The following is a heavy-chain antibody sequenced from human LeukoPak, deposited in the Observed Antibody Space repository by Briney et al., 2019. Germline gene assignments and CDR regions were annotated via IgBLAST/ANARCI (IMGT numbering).Heavy chain of an antibody. CDR2: INQDGTEK. D-gene: IGHD2-8*02. J-gene: IGHJ4*02. Sequence: PGGSLRLSCAASGFTFTTYWMSWVRQAPGKGLEWVANINQDGTEKYYVDSVKGRFTISRDYAKKSLFLQMNSLRVEDTAVYYCAKAVVYRLDYWGQGTLITVSS. CDR1: GFTFTTYW. CDR3: AKAVVYRLDY. V-gene: IGHV3-7*01.